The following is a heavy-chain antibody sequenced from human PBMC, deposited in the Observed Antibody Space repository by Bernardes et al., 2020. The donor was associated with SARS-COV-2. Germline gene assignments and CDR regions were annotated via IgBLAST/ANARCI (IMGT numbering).Heavy chain of an antibody. D-gene: IGHD3-10*01. J-gene: IGHJ6*02. V-gene: IGHV4-34*01. CDR3: ARDGYRYYYGSGSFPDYYYYGMDV. CDR1: GGSLSGYD. Sequence: SETLSLTCAVYGGSLSGYDWSWIRQPPGKGLEWIGEINHSGSTNNNPSLKSRVTISVDTSKNQFSLKLSSVTAADTAVYYCARDGYRYYYGSGSFPDYYYYGMDVWGQGTTVTVSS. CDR2: INHSGST.